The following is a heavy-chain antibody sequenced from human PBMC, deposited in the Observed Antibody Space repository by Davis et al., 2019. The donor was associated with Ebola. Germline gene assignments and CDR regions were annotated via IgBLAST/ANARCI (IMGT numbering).Heavy chain of an antibody. J-gene: IGHJ5*02. CDR2: ISSFGSNT. V-gene: IGHV3-64D*08. CDR1: GFTFSNYA. CDR3: LKGGCSSTKCYTRWFDP. Sequence: GESLKISCSASGFTFSNYAMHWVRQAPGKGLESVSGISSFGSNTYQADSVKGRFTISRDNSKNTLYLEMTSLRPEDTAIYYCLKGGCSSTKCYTRWFDPWVQGTLVNVSS. D-gene: IGHD2-2*02.